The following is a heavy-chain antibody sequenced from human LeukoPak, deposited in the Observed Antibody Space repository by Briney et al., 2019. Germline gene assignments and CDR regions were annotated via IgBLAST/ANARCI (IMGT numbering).Heavy chain of an antibody. CDR1: GYTFTSYD. D-gene: IGHD3-3*01. CDR2: MNPNSGNT. Sequence: ASVKVSCKASGYTFTSYDINWVRQATGQGLEWMGWMNPNSGNTGYAQKFQGRVTMTRNTSISTAYMELSSLRSDDTAVYYCARDRVDFWKEIIPEYYFDYWGQGTLVTVSS. V-gene: IGHV1-8*01. J-gene: IGHJ4*02. CDR3: ARDRVDFWKEIIPEYYFDY.